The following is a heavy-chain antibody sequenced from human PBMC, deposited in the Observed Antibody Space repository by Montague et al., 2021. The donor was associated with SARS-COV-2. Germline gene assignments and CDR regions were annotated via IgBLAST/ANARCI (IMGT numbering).Heavy chain of an antibody. CDR3: ARPLVRGVPKAFDI. D-gene: IGHD3-10*01. CDR2: IYYSGTT. Sequence: SETLSLTCTLSGGSITRNYYWGWIRQPPGKGLEWVGNIYYSGTTFINPSLKSRVTISVDAAKKQFSLNLTSVTAADTAVYYCARPLVRGVPKAFDIWGQGALVIVSS. J-gene: IGHJ3*02. V-gene: IGHV4-39*01. CDR1: GGSITRNYY.